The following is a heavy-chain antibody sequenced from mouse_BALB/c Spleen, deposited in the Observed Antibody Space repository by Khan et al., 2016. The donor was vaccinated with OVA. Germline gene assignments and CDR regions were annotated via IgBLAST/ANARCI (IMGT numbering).Heavy chain of an antibody. CDR1: GYSIPSGYA. CDR3: ARGNYYGYYFDY. CDR2: ISYSGGT. Sequence: QLEESGPGLVKPSQSLSLTCTVTGYSIPSGYAWNWIRQFPGNKLEWMGYISYSGGTSYNPSLKSRISITRDTSKNQFFLQLNSVTTEDTATYYCARGNYYGYYFDYWGQGTTLTVSS. J-gene: IGHJ2*01. D-gene: IGHD1-1*01. V-gene: IGHV3-2*02.